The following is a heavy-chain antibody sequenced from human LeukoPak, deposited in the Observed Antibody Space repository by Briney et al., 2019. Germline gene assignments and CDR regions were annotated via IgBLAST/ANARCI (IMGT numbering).Heavy chain of an antibody. V-gene: IGHV3-7*01. CDR2: IKQDGSEK. CDR3: ARRTSMGTTYYYYYMDV. Sequence: PGGSLRLSCAASGFTFSSYWMSWVRQAPGKGLEWVANIKQDGSEKYYVDSVKGRFTISRDNAKNSLYLQMNSLRAEDTAVYYCARRTSMGTTYYYYYMDVWGKGTTVTVSS. CDR1: GFTFSSYW. D-gene: IGHD1-26*01. J-gene: IGHJ6*03.